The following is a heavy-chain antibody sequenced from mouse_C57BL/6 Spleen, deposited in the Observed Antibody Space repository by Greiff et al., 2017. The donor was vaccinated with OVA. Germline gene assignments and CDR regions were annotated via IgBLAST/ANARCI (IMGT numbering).Heavy chain of an antibody. CDR1: GYTFTDYN. CDR2: INPNNGGT. CDR3: ARSDGYYTSSWFAY. Sequence: EVQLQQSGPELVKPGASVKTSCKASGYTFTDYNMHWVKQSHGKSLEWIGYINPNNGGTSDNQKFKGKATLTVNKSSSTAYMELRSLTSEDSAVYYCARSDGYYTSSWFAYWGQGTLVTVSA. J-gene: IGHJ3*01. V-gene: IGHV1-22*01. D-gene: IGHD2-3*01.